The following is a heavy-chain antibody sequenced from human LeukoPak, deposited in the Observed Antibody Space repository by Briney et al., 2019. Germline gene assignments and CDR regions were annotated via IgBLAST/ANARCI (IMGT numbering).Heavy chain of an antibody. Sequence: GRSLRLSCAASGFTFSSYAMHWVRQAPGKGLEWVAVISYDGSNKYYADSVKGRFTISRDNSKNTLYLQMNSLRAEDTAVYYCARVLGSSWYYYGMDVWGQGITVTVSS. CDR2: ISYDGSNK. V-gene: IGHV3-30-3*01. D-gene: IGHD6-13*01. CDR3: ARVLGSSWYYYGMDV. CDR1: GFTFSSYA. J-gene: IGHJ6*02.